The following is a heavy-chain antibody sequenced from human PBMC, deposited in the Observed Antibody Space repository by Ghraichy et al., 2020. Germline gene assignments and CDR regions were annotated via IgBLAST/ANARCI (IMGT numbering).Heavy chain of an antibody. V-gene: IGHV3-7*03. CDR3: ASYSDAWYAAS. D-gene: IGHD6-19*01. CDR1: GFTFSSYW. J-gene: IGHJ4*02. CDR2: IEQDGSGK. Sequence: GGSLRLSCAASGFTFSSYWMTWVRQTPGKGLEWVANIEQDGSGKYYVDSVKGRFTISRDNAKNSLYLQMNSLRAEDTAVYYCASYSDAWYAASWGQGTLVTVSS.